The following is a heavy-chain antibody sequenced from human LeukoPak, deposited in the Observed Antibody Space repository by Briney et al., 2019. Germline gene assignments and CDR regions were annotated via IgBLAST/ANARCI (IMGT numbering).Heavy chain of an antibody. V-gene: IGHV3-23*01. D-gene: IGHD6-13*01. Sequence: GGSLRLSCAASGFTFSGYAMSWVRLAPGKGLEWVSAISGSGGSTYYADSVKGRFTISRDNSKNTLYLQMNSLRAQDTAVYYCAKRPAAGADYWGEATLVTVSS. CDR1: GFTFSGYA. J-gene: IGHJ4*02. CDR3: AKRPAAGADY. CDR2: ISGSGGST.